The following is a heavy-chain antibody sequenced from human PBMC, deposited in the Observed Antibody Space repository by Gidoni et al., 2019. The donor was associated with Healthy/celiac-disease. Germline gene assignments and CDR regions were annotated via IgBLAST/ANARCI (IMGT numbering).Heavy chain of an antibody. D-gene: IGHD6-19*01. V-gene: IGHV3-9*01. CDR1: GFTFDDYA. J-gene: IGHJ6*02. CDR3: AKDIGIAVASHGMDV. Sequence: EVQLVESGGGLVPPGRSLRLSCAASGFTFDDYAMHWVRQAPGKGLEWVSGISWNSGSIGYADSVKGRFTISRDNAKNSLYLQMNSLRAEDTALYYCAKDIGIAVASHGMDVWGQGTTVTVSS. CDR2: ISWNSGSI.